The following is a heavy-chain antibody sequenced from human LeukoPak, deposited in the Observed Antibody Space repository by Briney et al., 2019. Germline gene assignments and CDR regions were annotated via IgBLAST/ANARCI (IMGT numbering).Heavy chain of an antibody. D-gene: IGHD3-22*01. CDR1: GGTFSSYA. V-gene: IGHV1-69*04. CDR2: SIPIFGIA. J-gene: IGHJ4*02. Sequence: ASVKVSCKASGGTFSSYAISWVRQAPGQGLEWMGRSIPIFGIANYAQKFQGRVTITADKSTSTAYMELSRLRSDDTAVYYCARERGTYYYDRSGYYSWGQGTLVTVSS. CDR3: ARERGTYYYDRSGYYS.